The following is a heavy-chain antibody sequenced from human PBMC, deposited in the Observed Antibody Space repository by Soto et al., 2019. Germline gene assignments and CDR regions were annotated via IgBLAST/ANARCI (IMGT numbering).Heavy chain of an antibody. Sequence: EVQLLESGGGLVQPGGSLRLSCAASGFTFSSYAMRWVRQAPVKGLEWVSAISGSGDSTYYADSVKGRFTISRDNSKNTLYLQMNSLRAEDKDVYYCARRGSGSYYDYWGQGTLVTVSS. CDR1: GFTFSSYA. CDR2: ISGSGDST. V-gene: IGHV3-23*01. CDR3: ARRGSGSYYDY. J-gene: IGHJ4*02. D-gene: IGHD1-26*01.